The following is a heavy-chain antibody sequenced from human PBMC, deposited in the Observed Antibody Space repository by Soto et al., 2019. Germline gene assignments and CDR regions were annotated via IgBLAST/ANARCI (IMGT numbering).Heavy chain of an antibody. CDR1: GYTFTGYY. Sequence: GASVKVSCKASGYTFTGYYMHWVRQAPGQGLEWMGWINPNSGGTNYAQKFQGRVTMTRDTSISTAYMELSRLRSDDTAVYYCARDWIVGQLVSWFDPWGQGTLVTVSS. CDR2: INPNSGGT. CDR3: ARDWIVGQLVSWFDP. D-gene: IGHD6-6*01. J-gene: IGHJ5*02. V-gene: IGHV1-2*02.